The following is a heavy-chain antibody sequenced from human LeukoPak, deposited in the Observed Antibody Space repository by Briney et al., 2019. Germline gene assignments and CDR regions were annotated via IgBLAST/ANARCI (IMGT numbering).Heavy chain of an antibody. CDR3: ARMGGWFDP. D-gene: IGHD1-26*01. CDR1: GGSISSYY. J-gene: IGHJ5*02. Sequence: PSETLSLTRTVSGGSISSYYWSWIRQPPGKGLEWIGYIYYSGSTNYNPSLKSRVTISVDTSKNQFSLKLSSVTAADTAVYYCARMGGWFDPWGQGTLVTVSS. V-gene: IGHV4-59*08. CDR2: IYYSGST.